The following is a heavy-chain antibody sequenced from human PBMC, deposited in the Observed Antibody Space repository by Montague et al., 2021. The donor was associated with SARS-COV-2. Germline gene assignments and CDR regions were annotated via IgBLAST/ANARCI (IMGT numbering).Heavy chain of an antibody. V-gene: IGHV4-59*08. J-gene: IGHJ4*02. CDR3: ARHMSVSMIVVVFTSASYYFDY. Sequence: SETLSLTCTVSGGSISRSYWSWIRQPPGKGLEWIGYIYYTGSTDYNPSLKSRVTISVDTSKNQLSLKLISVTAADTAVYFCARHMSVSMIVVVFTSASYYFDYWGQGAQVTVSS. CDR1: GGSISRSY. D-gene: IGHD3-22*01. CDR2: IYYTGST.